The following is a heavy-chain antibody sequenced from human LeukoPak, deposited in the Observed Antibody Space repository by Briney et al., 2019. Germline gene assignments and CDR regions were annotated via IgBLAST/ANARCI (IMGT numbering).Heavy chain of an antibody. CDR3: ARKSSGYYYVFDY. Sequence: ASVKVSCKASGYTFTGYYMHWVRQAPGQGLELMGWINPNSGGTNYAQKFQGRVTMTRDTSISTAYMELSRLRSDDTAVYYCARKSSGYYYVFDYWGQGTLVTVSS. J-gene: IGHJ4*02. CDR1: GYTFTGYY. V-gene: IGHV1-2*02. D-gene: IGHD3-22*01. CDR2: INPNSGGT.